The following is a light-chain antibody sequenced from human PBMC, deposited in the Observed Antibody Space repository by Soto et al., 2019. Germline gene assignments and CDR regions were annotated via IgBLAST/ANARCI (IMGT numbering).Light chain of an antibody. CDR3: SSYTSSSSVV. CDR2: EVS. Sequence: QSALTQPASVSGSPGQSITISCTGTSSDVGGYNYVSWYQQHPGKAPKLMIYEVSNRTSGVSNRFSGYKSGNTASLTISGLQAEDEADYYCSSYTSSSSVVFGGGTKLTVL. J-gene: IGLJ2*01. CDR1: SSDVGGYNY. V-gene: IGLV2-14*01.